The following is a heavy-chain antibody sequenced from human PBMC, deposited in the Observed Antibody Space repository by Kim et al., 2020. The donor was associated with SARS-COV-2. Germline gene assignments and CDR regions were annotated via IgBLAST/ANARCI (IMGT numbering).Heavy chain of an antibody. J-gene: IGHJ4*02. Sequence: DSGKGRFTIFRDNPKNAVYLRMDSLIFEDTAVYYCAKEGGRHGFTFGDYWGQGTLVTVSS. D-gene: IGHD5-18*01. V-gene: IGHV3-30*02. CDR3: AKEGGRHGFTFGDY.